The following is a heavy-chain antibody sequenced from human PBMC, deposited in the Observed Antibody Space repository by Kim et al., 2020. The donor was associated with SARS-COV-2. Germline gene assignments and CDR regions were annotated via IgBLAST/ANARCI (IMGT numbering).Heavy chain of an antibody. J-gene: IGHJ4*02. CDR2: IYSGGNT. V-gene: IGHV3-53*01. CDR3: TRDTRWLSDPLD. CDR1: GFTVSSNY. Sequence: GGSLRLSCAASGFTVSSNYMSWVRQAPGKGLEWISIIYSGGNTYYADSVKGRFTISRDKSKNTLYLQMNSLRAADTAVYYCTRDTRWLSDPLDRGQGTL. D-gene: IGHD5-12*01.